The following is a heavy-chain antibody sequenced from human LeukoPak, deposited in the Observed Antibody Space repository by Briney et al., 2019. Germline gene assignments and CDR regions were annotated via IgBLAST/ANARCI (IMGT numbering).Heavy chain of an antibody. CDR1: GFTFRNYA. Sequence: GGSLRLSCAASGFTFRNYAFNWVRQAPGKGLQWVSGISGSASSTYYADSVKGRFTISRDNSRNTLYLQVNGLRPEDAAIYYCVFVGLSGINYWGQGTLVTVSS. V-gene: IGHV3-23*01. D-gene: IGHD1-20*01. CDR3: VFVGLSGINY. J-gene: IGHJ4*02. CDR2: ISGSASST.